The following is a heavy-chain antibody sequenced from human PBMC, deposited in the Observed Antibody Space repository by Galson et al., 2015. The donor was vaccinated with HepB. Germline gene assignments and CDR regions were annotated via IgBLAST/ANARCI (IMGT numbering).Heavy chain of an antibody. Sequence: PALVKPTQTLTLTCTFSGFSLRTSGVGVGWIRQPPGKALEWLALIYWDDDKRYSPSLKSRLTITKDTSKNQVVLTMTNMDPVDTATYYCAHTCLIPAAIGGVSSSWYEGTDFDYWGQGTLVTVSS. CDR1: GFSLRTSGVG. D-gene: IGHD6-13*01. CDR3: AHTCLIPAAIGGVSSSWYEGTDFDY. CDR2: IYWDDDK. J-gene: IGHJ4*02. V-gene: IGHV2-5*02.